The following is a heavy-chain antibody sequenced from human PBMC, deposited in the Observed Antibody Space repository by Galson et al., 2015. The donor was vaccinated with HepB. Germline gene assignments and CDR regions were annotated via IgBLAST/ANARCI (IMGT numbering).Heavy chain of an antibody. CDR1: GFVFSGFA. Sequence: SLRLSCAVSGFVFSGFAMHWVRQAPGKGLQWLATISFDGRSKFYADSVKGRFSISRDDAKNTLYSQVDSLRPEDTAVYYCVTASWGDIWFPFDYWGQGTLVTVSS. CDR3: VTASWGDIWFPFDY. V-gene: IGHV3-30*04. CDR2: ISFDGRSK. J-gene: IGHJ4*02. D-gene: IGHD2-21*02.